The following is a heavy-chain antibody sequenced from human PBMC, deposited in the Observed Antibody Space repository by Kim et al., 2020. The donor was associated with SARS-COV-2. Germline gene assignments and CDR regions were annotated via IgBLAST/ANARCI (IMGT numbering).Heavy chain of an antibody. V-gene: IGHV4-34*01. J-gene: IGHJ6*01. D-gene: IGHD2-15*01. CDR1: GGSFSGYY. CDR2: INHSGST. Sequence: SETLSLTCAVYGGSFSGYYWSWIRQPPGKGLEWIGEINHSGSTNYNPSLKSRVTISVDTSKNQFSLKLSSVTAADTAVYYCARGLVVVVAATRYYYYYG. CDR3: ARGLVVVVAATRYYYYYG.